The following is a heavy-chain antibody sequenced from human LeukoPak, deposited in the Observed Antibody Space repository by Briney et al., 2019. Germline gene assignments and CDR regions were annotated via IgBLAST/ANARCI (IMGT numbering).Heavy chain of an antibody. CDR3: ARDVSLGYYDNSDHIPQIYFGN. CDR1: GGSISSGGYY. V-gene: IGHV4-31*02. Sequence: PSQTLSLTCTVSGGSISSGGYYWSCIRQHPGQGLEWIGYLYYSGSSNYSPALKSRVTISADTSKNQFSLNLSSVTAADTAVYYCARDVSLGYYDNSDHIPQIYFGNWGHGTLVTVSS. J-gene: IGHJ4*01. CDR2: LYYSGSS. D-gene: IGHD3-22*01.